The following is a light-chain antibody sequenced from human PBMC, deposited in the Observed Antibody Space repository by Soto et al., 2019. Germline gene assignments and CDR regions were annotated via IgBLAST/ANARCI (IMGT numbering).Light chain of an antibody. CDR1: QSVNTKY. J-gene: IGKJ5*01. CDR2: DAS. Sequence: EIVLTQSPGTLSLSPGERATLSCRASQSVNTKYLAWYQQKPGQAPRLLIYDASNRATGIPARFSGSGSGTDFTLTISSLEPEDFAVYYCQQRSNWPPITFGQGTRLEIK. CDR3: QQRSNWPPIT. V-gene: IGKV3-11*01.